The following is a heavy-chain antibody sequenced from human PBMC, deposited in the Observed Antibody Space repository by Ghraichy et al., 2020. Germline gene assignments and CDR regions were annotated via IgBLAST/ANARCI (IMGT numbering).Heavy chain of an antibody. CDR1: GDSVSSNSAA. V-gene: IGHV6-1*01. CDR3: ARDHNSPQTTVVTPGSYYYGMDV. CDR2: TYYRSKWYN. D-gene: IGHD4-23*01. J-gene: IGHJ6*02. Sequence: LETLSLTCAISGDSVSSNSAAWNWIRQSPSRGLEWLGRTYYRSKWYNDYAVSVKSRISINPDTSKNQFSLQLNSVTPEDTAVYYCARDHNSPQTTVVTPGSYYYGMDVWGQGTTVTVSS.